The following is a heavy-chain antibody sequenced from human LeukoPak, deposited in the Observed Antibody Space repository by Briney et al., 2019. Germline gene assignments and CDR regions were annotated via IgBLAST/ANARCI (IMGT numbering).Heavy chain of an antibody. Sequence: PSETLSLTCTVSGYSISSGYYWGWIRQPPGTGLEWIGSIYHSGSTYYNPSLKSRVTISVDTSKNQFSLKLSSVTAADTAVYYCARVRYFDWLSLDYWGQGTLVTVSS. CDR1: GYSISSGYY. J-gene: IGHJ4*02. CDR2: IYHSGST. V-gene: IGHV4-38-2*02. CDR3: ARVRYFDWLSLDY. D-gene: IGHD3-9*01.